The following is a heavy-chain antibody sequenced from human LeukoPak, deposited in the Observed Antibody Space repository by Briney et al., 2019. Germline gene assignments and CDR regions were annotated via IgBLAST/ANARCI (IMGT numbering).Heavy chain of an antibody. Sequence: ASVKVSCKASGYTFTSYGISWVRQAPGQGLEWMGWISAYNGNTNYAQKFQGRVTMTRDTSISTAYMELSRLRSDDTAVYYCARDRVGQPFDYWGQGTLVTVSS. CDR3: ARDRVGQPFDY. V-gene: IGHV1-18*01. J-gene: IGHJ4*02. D-gene: IGHD1-26*01. CDR2: ISAYNGNT. CDR1: GYTFTSYG.